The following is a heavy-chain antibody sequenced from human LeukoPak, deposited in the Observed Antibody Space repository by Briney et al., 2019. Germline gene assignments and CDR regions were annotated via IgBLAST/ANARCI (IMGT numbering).Heavy chain of an antibody. Sequence: ASVKVSCKASGYTFTSYDINWVRQATEQGLEWMGWMSPNSGNTGYAQKFQGRVTMTRDTSVTTAYMELSSLRSEDTAVYYCARVRGMVRGVIKPYTFDYWGQGTLVTVSS. CDR1: GYTFTSYD. J-gene: IGHJ4*02. CDR2: MSPNSGNT. V-gene: IGHV1-8*01. CDR3: ARVRGMVRGVIKPYTFDY. D-gene: IGHD3-10*01.